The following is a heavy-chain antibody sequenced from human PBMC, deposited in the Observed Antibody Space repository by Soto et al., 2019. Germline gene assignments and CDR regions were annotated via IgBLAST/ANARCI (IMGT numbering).Heavy chain of an antibody. Sequence: GESLKLSGKGSGYSFASYWIGWVRQMPGKGLEWMGIIYPGDSDTRYSPSFQGQVTISADKSISTAYLQWSSLKASDTAMYYCARRHLSIVVVQAAMGAFDIWGQGTMVTVSS. V-gene: IGHV5-51*01. D-gene: IGHD2-2*01. J-gene: IGHJ3*02. CDR3: ARRHLSIVVVQAAMGAFDI. CDR2: IYPGDSDT. CDR1: GYSFASYW.